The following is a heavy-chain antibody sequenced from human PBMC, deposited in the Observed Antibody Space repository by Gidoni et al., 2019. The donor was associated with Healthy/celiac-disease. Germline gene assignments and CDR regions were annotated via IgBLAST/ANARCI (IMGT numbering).Heavy chain of an antibody. V-gene: IGHV3-73*01. CDR3: TRLLSSGSYPNWVDP. J-gene: IGHJ5*02. Sequence: EVQLVESGGGLVQPGGSLQLSRSASGFPFMGSPMHWVRQASGKGLEWVGRIRSKANSYATAYVASVKGRFTISRDDSKNTAYLQMNSLKTEDTAVYYCTRLLSSGSYPNWVDPWGQGTLVTVSS. CDR1: GFPFMGSP. D-gene: IGHD3-10*01. CDR2: IRSKANSYAT.